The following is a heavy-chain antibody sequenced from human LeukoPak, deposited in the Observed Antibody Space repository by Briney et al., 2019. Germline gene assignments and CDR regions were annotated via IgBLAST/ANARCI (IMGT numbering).Heavy chain of an antibody. V-gene: IGHV3-48*01. J-gene: IGHJ3*02. CDR2: ISSSSSTI. CDR1: GFTFSSYS. CDR3: ASIAVAAPGDAFDI. D-gene: IGHD6-19*01. Sequence: GGSLRLSCAASGFTFSSYSTNWVRQAPGKGLEWVSYISSSSSTIYYADSVKGRFTISRDNAKNSLYLQMNSLRAEDTAVYYCASIAVAAPGDAFDIWGQGTMVTVSS.